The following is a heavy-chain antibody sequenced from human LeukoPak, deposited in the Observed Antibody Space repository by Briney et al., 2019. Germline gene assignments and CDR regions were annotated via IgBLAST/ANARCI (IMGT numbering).Heavy chain of an antibody. Sequence: GGSLRLSCATSGFTFSRNLMTWVRQAPGKGLGSVATVKEDGSEGYYVDSVKGRFTISRDNAKNSVFLQMNNLRVEDTAVYDCARYYVSVSGASWGQGTMVTVSS. D-gene: IGHD2-15*01. CDR1: GFTFSRNL. V-gene: IGHV3-7*01. J-gene: IGHJ3*01. CDR2: VKEDGSEG. CDR3: ARYYVSVSGAS.